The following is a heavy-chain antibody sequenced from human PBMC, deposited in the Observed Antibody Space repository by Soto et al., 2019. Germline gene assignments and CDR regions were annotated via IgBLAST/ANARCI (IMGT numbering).Heavy chain of an antibody. V-gene: IGHV3-73*01. J-gene: IGHJ6*02. CDR2: IRSRTNSFAT. CDR3: TRRKXDNIRFYYYYGLDV. Sequence: EVQLVESGGDLVQPGGSLKLSCAGSGFTFSGAAMHWVRQAPGKGLEWVGRIRSRTNSFATAYAASLKGRFTISRDDSXXTXXXXXXXXXAXXXXXXYXTRRKXDNIRFYYYYGLDVWGQGTAVTVS. CDR1: GFTFSGAA. D-gene: IGHD2-15*01.